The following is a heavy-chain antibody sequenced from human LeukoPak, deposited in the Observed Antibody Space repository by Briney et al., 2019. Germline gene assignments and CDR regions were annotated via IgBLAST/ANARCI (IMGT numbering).Heavy chain of an antibody. CDR3: ATPPGRGKDYYYGMDV. V-gene: IGHV1-69*13. CDR2: IIPIFGTA. D-gene: IGHD3-10*01. J-gene: IGHJ6*02. Sequence: ASVKVSCKASGGTFSSYAISWVRQAPGQGLEWMGGIIPIFGTANYAQKFQGRVTITADESTSTAYMELSSLRSEDTAVYYCATPPGRGKDYYYGMDVWGQGTTVTVSS. CDR1: GGTFSSYA.